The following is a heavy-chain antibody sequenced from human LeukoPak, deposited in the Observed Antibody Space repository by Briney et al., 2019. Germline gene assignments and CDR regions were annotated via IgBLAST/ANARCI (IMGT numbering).Heavy chain of an antibody. V-gene: IGHV1-2*02. CDR3: AKDADDSSGLPFDY. D-gene: IGHD3-22*01. CDR2: INPNSGGT. Sequence: ASVKVSCKASGYTFTGYYMHWVRQAPGQGLEWMGWINPNSGGTNYAQKFQGRVTMTRDTSISTAYMELSRLRSDDTAVYYCAKDADDSSGLPFDYWGQGTLVTVSS. CDR1: GYTFTGYY. J-gene: IGHJ4*02.